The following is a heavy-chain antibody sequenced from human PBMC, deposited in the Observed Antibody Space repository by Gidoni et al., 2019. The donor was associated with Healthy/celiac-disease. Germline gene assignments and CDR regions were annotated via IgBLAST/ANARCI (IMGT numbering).Heavy chain of an antibody. CDR3: ARDDKMTTVPRHYYYGMDV. Sequence: QVQLVESGGGVVQPGRSLRLSCAASAFTFRGFYIHWVRQAPGTGLEWVAVITYDGSNKYYADSVKGRFTISRDNSKNTLYLQMNSLRAEDTAVYYCARDDKMTTVPRHYYYGMDVWGQGTTVTVSS. J-gene: IGHJ6*02. CDR2: ITYDGSNK. D-gene: IGHD4-17*01. V-gene: IGHV3-30-3*01. CDR1: AFTFRGFY.